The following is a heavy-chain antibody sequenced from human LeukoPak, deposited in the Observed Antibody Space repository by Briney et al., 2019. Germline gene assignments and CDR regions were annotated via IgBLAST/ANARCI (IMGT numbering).Heavy chain of an antibody. J-gene: IGHJ6*02. CDR1: GGIFSSFA. D-gene: IGHD3-3*01. V-gene: IGHV1-69*13. CDR2: IIPIFGTA. Sequence: SVKVSCKASGGIFSSFAISWVRQAPGQGLEWMGGIIPIFGTANYAQKFQGRVTITADESTSTAYMELSSLRSEDTAVYYCARGLITIFGVVIITYGMDVWGQGTTVTVSS. CDR3: ARGLITIFGVVIITYGMDV.